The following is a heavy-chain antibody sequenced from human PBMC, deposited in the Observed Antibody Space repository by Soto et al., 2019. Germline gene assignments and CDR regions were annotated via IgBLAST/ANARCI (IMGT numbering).Heavy chain of an antibody. CDR2: ISAYNGNT. V-gene: IGHV1-18*04. D-gene: IGHD3-22*01. CDR3: GTVTPLVGGSVSADSIVFP. J-gene: IGHJ5*02. CDR1: GYTFTRYG. Sequence: ASVKVSCKASGYTFTRYGISWEREAPGQGIEWMGWISAYNGNTKYEQKLKGRVTMTTDKYTSTADMELRSLRHDEKGVYYCGTVTPLVGGSVSADSIVFPSGQGTQVTVS.